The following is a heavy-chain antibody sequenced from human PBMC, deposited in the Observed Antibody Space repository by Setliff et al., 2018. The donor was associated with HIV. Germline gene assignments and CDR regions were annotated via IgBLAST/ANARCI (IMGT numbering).Heavy chain of an antibody. CDR2: IRSKADKYAT. V-gene: IGHV3-73*01. J-gene: IGHJ4*02. Sequence: GSLRLSCTASGFTFSGAEIHWVRQASGKGLEWVGRIRSKADKYATDYGASAKGRFTISREDSKSTLYLQLNSLKTEDTAVYYCTTDHSVSMSAVTNWGQGTLVTVSS. CDR1: GFTFSGAE. D-gene: IGHD4-17*01. CDR3: TTDHSVSMSAVTN.